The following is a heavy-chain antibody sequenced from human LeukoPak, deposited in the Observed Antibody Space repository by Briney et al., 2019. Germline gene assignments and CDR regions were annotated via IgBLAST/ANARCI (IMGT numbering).Heavy chain of an antibody. CDR1: GFTFSSYA. J-gene: IGHJ5*02. V-gene: IGHV4-34*01. D-gene: IGHD3-22*01. Sequence: GSLRLSCAASGFTFSSYAMSWVRQAPGKGLEWIGEINHSGSTNYNPSLKSRVTISVDTSKNQFSLKLSSVTAADTAVYYCARGIRYYYDSSGYNWFDPWGQGTLVTVSS. CDR2: INHSGST. CDR3: ARGIRYYYDSSGYNWFDP.